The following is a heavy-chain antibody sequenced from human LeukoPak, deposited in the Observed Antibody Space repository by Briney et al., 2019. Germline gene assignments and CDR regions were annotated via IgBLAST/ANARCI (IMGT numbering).Heavy chain of an antibody. V-gene: IGHV4-39*01. CDR1: GGSISSSSYY. Sequence: PSETLSLTCTVSGGSISSSSYYWGWIRQPPGKGLEWIGSIYYSGSTYYNPSLKSRVTISVDTSKNQFSLKLSSVTAADTAVYYCARVLRGDSSIDYWGQGTLVTVSS. J-gene: IGHJ4*02. D-gene: IGHD6-13*01. CDR3: ARVLRGDSSIDY. CDR2: IYYSGST.